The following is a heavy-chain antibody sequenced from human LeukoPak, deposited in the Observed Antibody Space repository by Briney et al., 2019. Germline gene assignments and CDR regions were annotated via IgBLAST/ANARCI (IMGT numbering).Heavy chain of an antibody. D-gene: IGHD5-18*01. CDR2: IYTSGST. CDR3: ARDGIPKGGYGLDY. Sequence: SETLSLXCTVSGGSISSYYWSWIRQPAGKGLEWIGRIYTSGSTNYNPSLKSRVTMTVDTSKNQFSLKLSSVTAADTAVYYCARDGIPKGGYGLDYWGQGTLVTVSS. CDR1: GGSISSYY. V-gene: IGHV4-4*07. J-gene: IGHJ4*02.